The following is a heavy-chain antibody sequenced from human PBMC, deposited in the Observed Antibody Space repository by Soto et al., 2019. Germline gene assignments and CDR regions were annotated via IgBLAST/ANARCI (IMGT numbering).Heavy chain of an antibody. CDR2: INPNSGGT. D-gene: IGHD6-19*01. Sequence: GASVKVSCKASGYTFTGYYMHWVRQAPGQGLEWMGWINPNSGGTNYAQKFQGWVTMTRDTSISTAYMELSRLRSDDTAVYYCARGHIAVPPYNYGMDVWGQGTTVTVSS. CDR3: ARGHIAVPPYNYGMDV. V-gene: IGHV1-2*04. J-gene: IGHJ6*02. CDR1: GYTFTGYY.